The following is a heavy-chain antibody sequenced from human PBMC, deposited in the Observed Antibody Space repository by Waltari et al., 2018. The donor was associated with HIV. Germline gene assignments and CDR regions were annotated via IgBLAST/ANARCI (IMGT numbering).Heavy chain of an antibody. CDR3: ARGSQQHDL. D-gene: IGHD6-13*01. CDR1: GVPLSGHY. J-gene: IGHJ4*02. Sequence: QVRLQQWGAGLLKPSETLSLTCAVYGVPLSGHYWSWIRHSPAKGLEWIGEIHDSGNTNDKPALASRLSISVDTSKKQFSLNWTSVTAADSSFYFCARGSQQHDLWGQGTLVIVSS. V-gene: IGHV4-34*02. CDR2: IHDSGNT.